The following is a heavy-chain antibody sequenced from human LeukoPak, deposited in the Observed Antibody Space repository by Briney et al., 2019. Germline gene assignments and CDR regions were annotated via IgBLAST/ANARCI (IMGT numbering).Heavy chain of an antibody. V-gene: IGHV1-18*01. D-gene: IGHD2-2*02. Sequence: GASVKVSCKASGYTFTSYGISWVRQAPGQGLGWMGWISTYNGNSNYAQKFQGRVTMTTDTSTNTAYMEVRSLRSDDTAVYYCARGSGYCSTTSCYISYWGQGTLVTVSS. CDR1: GYTFTSYG. J-gene: IGHJ4*02. CDR3: ARGSGYCSTTSCYISY. CDR2: ISTYNGNS.